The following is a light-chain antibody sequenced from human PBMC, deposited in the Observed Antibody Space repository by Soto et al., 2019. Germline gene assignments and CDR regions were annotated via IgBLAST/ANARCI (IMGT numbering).Light chain of an antibody. Sequence: IQLTQSPSSLSASVGDRVTITCRASQGISSYLAWYQQKPGKAPKLLIYAASTLQSGVPSRFSGSGSGTDFTLTISSLQTEDFATYYCQQSYSTPPTFGQGTRLEIK. CDR1: QGISSY. V-gene: IGKV1-39*01. CDR2: AAS. CDR3: QQSYSTPPT. J-gene: IGKJ5*01.